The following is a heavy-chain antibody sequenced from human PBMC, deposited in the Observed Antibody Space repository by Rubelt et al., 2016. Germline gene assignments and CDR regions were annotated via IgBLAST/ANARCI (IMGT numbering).Heavy chain of an antibody. J-gene: IGHJ4*02. CDR2: IYSGGST. Sequence: VRQAPGKGLEWVSVIYSGGSTYYADSVKGRFTISRDNSKNTLYLQMNSLKTEDTAVYYCTTDPTYYDFWRFDYWGQGTLVTVSS. CDR3: TTDPTYYDFWRFDY. D-gene: IGHD3-3*01. V-gene: IGHV3-53*01.